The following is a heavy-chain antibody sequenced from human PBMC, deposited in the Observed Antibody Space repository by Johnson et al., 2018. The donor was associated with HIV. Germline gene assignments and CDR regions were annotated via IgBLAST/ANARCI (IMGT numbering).Heavy chain of an antibody. CDR3: TTTNLELMDDSFDI. V-gene: IGHV3-30*02. CDR1: GFTFSSYG. CDR2: IRYDGSNK. Sequence: HVQLVESGGGVVQPGGSLRLSCAASGFTFSSYGMHWVRQAPGKGLEWVAFIRYDGSNKYYADSVKGRFTISRDNSKNTLYLQMNSLTTEDTAVYYCTTTNLELMDDSFDIWGQGTMVTVSS. J-gene: IGHJ3*02. D-gene: IGHD1-7*01.